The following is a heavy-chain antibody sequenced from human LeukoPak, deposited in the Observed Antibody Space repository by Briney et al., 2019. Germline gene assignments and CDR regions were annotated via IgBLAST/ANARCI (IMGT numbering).Heavy chain of an antibody. CDR1: GFSLNNYA. J-gene: IGHJ4*02. CDR2: IIGSRGST. CDR3: AKGGYDYIEVAYFDF. V-gene: IGHV3-23*01. D-gene: IGHD5-12*01. Sequence: PGGSLRLSCAASGFSLNNYAMNWVRQAPGKGLEWVSIIIGSRGSTFYADSVKGRFTISRDNSKNTLYLQLNSLRLEDTAVYYCAKGGYDYIEVAYFDFWGQGTLVTVSS.